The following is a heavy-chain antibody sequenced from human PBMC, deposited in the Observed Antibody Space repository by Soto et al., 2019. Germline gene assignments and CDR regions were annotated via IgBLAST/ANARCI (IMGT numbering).Heavy chain of an antibody. CDR3: ARGAVEWLRPFDY. CDR1: GGSFSGYY. CDR2: INHSGST. D-gene: IGHD5-12*01. Sequence: SETLSLTCAVYGGSFSGYYWSWIRQPPGKGLEWIGEINHSGSTNYNPSLKSRVTISVDTSKNQFSLKLSSVTAADTAVYYCARGAVEWLRPFDYWGQGTLVTVSS. J-gene: IGHJ4*02. V-gene: IGHV4-34*01.